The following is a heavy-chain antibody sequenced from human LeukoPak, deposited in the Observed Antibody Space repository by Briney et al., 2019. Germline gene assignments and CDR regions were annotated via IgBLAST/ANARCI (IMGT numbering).Heavy chain of an antibody. Sequence: GASVTVSCTASGYTFTSYGISWVRQAPGQGLEWMGWISAYNGNTNYAQKLQGRVTMTTDTSTSTAYTELRSLRSDDTAVYYCARDGSGRRSPNDYWGQGTLVTVSS. D-gene: IGHD3-10*01. CDR3: ARDGSGRRSPNDY. CDR2: ISAYNGNT. CDR1: GYTFTSYG. V-gene: IGHV1-18*04. J-gene: IGHJ4*02.